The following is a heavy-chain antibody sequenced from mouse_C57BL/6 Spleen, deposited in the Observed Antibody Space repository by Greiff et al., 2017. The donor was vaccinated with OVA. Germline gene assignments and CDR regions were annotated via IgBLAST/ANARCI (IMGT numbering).Heavy chain of an antibody. V-gene: IGHV5-4*01. CDR3: ARDQRDDGYSPPY. CDR1: GFTFSSYA. D-gene: IGHD2-3*01. CDR2: ISDGGSYT. Sequence: EVNVVESGGGLVKPGGSLKLSCAASGFTFSSYAMSWVRQTPEKRLEWVATISDGGSYTYYPDNVKGRFTISRDNAKNNLYLQMSHLKSEETAMYYCARDQRDDGYSPPYWGQGTLVTVSA. J-gene: IGHJ3*01.